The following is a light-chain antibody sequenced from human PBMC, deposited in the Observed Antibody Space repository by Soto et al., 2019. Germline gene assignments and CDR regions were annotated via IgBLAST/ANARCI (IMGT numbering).Light chain of an antibody. V-gene: IGKV1-39*01. CDR3: QQSYRAPLT. CDR2: DAS. J-gene: IGKJ3*01. Sequence: DIPMTQSPSSLSASVGDRVTITCRASQSINTYLNWYQQKPGKAPKFMIYDASSLQSGVPSRFSGSGSGKDFTLTISNLQPEDSATYYCQQSYRAPLTFGPGTKVAIK. CDR1: QSINTY.